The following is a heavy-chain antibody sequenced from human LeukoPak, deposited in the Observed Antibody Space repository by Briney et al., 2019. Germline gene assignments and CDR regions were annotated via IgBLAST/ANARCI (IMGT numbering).Heavy chain of an antibody. CDR2: IKPNSGDT. V-gene: IGHV1-2*02. J-gene: IGHJ4*02. CDR3: ARRSTIDYNYYDY. CDR1: GYSFTDYY. Sequence: ASVKVSCKTSGYSFTDYYIHWVRQAPGQGLEWMGWIKPNSGDTNYAQKFQGRVTMTRDTSTTTFYMQLSSLISDDTAVYYCARRSTIDYNYYDYWGQGTLVTVSS. D-gene: IGHD4-11*01.